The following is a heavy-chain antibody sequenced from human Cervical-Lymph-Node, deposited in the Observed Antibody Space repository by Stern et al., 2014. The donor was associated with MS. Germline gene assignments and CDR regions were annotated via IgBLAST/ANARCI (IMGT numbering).Heavy chain of an antibody. CDR3: AKVYGSGPFDY. J-gene: IGHJ4*02. Sequence: VQLVESGGTLVPPGGSLRLSCAASGFTFSSYAMSWVRQAPGKGLEWVSVISGSDGSTFYADSVKGRFTISRDNSKNTLFLQMNSLRAEDTAVYYCAKVYGSGPFDYWGQGTLVTVSS. CDR2: ISGSDGST. D-gene: IGHD6-19*01. V-gene: IGHV3-23*04. CDR1: GFTFSSYA.